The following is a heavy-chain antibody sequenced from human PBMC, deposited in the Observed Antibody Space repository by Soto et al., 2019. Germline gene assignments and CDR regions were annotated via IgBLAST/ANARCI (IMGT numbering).Heavy chain of an antibody. CDR3: AKDRIYGGNTHFDY. CDR2: ISGSGGST. CDR1: GFTLSVYW. D-gene: IGHD4-17*01. V-gene: IGHV3-23*01. J-gene: IGHJ4*02. Sequence: SGGSLRLSCAASGFTLSVYWMNWVRQAPGKGLEWVSAISGSGGSTYYADSVKGRFTISRDNSKNTLYLQMNSLRAEDTAVYYCAKDRIYGGNTHFDYWGQGALVTVSS.